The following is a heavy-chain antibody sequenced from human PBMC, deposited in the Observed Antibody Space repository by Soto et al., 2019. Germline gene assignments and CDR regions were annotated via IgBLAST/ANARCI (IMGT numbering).Heavy chain of an antibody. CDR3: ARPKEYSYGNDAFDI. CDR1: GYTFASYG. Sequence: ASVKVSCKASGYTFASYGISWVRQAPGQGLEWMGWISAYNGKTNYAQKIQGRVTMTTDTSTSTAYMKMRSLRSDDTAVYFCARPKEYSYGNDAFDIWGQGTMVTVSS. J-gene: IGHJ3*02. CDR2: ISAYNGKT. V-gene: IGHV1-18*01. D-gene: IGHD5-18*01.